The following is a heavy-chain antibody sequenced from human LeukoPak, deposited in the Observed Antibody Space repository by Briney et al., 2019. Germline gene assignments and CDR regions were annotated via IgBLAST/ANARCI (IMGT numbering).Heavy chain of an antibody. CDR2: IKQDGSEK. J-gene: IGHJ6*03. D-gene: IGHD3-3*01. CDR3: ARGDYDFWSGYSYYYYYYMDV. Sequence: PGGSLRLSCAASGFTFSSYWMSWVRQAPGKGLEWVANIKQDGSEKYYVDSVKGRFTISRGNAKNSLYLQMNSLRAEDTAVYYCARGDYDFWSGYSYYYYYYMDVWGKGTTVTVSS. V-gene: IGHV3-7*01. CDR1: GFTFSSYW.